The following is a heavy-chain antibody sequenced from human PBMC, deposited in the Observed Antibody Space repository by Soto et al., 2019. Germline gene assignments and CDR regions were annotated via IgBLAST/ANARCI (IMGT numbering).Heavy chain of an antibody. Sequence: EVQLVESGGGLVQPGGSLRLSCAASGVTVSSNYMSWVRQAPGKGLEWVSVIYNGGSTYYADSVKGRFTISRDNSKSTLYLQMNSLRAEDTAVYYCARHGYNYGGGYFDYWGQGTLVTVYS. CDR3: ARHGYNYGGGYFDY. J-gene: IGHJ4*02. CDR1: GVTVSSNY. D-gene: IGHD5-18*01. CDR2: IYNGGST. V-gene: IGHV3-66*04.